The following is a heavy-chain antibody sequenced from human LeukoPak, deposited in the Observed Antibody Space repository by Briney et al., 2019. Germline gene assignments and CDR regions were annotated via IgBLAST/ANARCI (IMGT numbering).Heavy chain of an antibody. CDR3: AKAAMAKYYMDV. J-gene: IGHJ6*03. D-gene: IGHD5-18*01. CDR1: GFTFSTYA. CDR2: ISYDGSNK. V-gene: IGHV3-30*04. Sequence: GGSLRLSCAASGFTFSTYAMHWVRQAPGKGLEWVALISYDGSNKYYADSVKGRFTISRDNSKNTLYLQMNSLRAEDTAVFYCAKAAMAKYYMDVWGKGTTVTVSS.